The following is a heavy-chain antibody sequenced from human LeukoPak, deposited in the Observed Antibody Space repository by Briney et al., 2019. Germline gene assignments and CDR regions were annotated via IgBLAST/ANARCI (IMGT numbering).Heavy chain of an antibody. V-gene: IGHV3-7*05. J-gene: IGHJ4*02. Sequence: GWSLRLSCAASGFTFTSYWMTWVRHAPGKGLEWMATIKQDGSEKNYVASVKGRFTISRDNAKNSLFLQMNSLRAEDTAVYYCARGLAVGYWGQGTLVTVSS. CDR3: ARGLAVGY. CDR2: IKQDGSEK. CDR1: GFTFTSYW.